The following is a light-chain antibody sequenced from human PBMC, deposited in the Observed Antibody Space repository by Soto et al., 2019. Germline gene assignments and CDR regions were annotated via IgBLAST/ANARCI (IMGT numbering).Light chain of an antibody. Sequence: DIQMTQSPSSVSASVGDRVTITCRASQDISSWLAWYQQKPGRAPKLPIYAADRLQSGVPPRFRGSGSGTVFTLTISSLQPEDFATYCCQQANSFPLTFGGGTTVEIK. CDR3: QQANSFPLT. J-gene: IGKJ4*01. CDR1: QDISSW. CDR2: AAD. V-gene: IGKV1-12*01.